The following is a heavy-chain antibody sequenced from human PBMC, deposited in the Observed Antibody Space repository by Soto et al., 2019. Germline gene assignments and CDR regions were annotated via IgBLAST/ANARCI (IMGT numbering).Heavy chain of an antibody. J-gene: IGHJ4*01. Sequence: PSETLSLTCTVSGAPITINYWSWIRQAPGKGLEWIGYIYYSGSTTYNPSLKSLVTMSADTSKDQFSLKLNSVTAADTAVYYCARDGGGPYDHWGHGIMVTVYS. CDR3: ARDGGGPYDH. CDR1: GAPITINY. CDR2: IYYSGST. D-gene: IGHD2-15*01. V-gene: IGHV4-59*01.